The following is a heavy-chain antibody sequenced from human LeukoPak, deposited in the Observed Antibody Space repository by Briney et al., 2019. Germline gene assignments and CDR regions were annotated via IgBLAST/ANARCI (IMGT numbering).Heavy chain of an antibody. CDR2: IYYTGST. J-gene: IGHJ4*02. V-gene: IGHV4-59*01. CDR1: GGSISGYY. Sequence: SETLSLTCTVSGGSISGYYWTWIRQPPGKGLEWIGYIYYTGSTNYNPSLKSRVTISVDTSKNQFSLKLSSVTAADTAVYYCAREGRIAARPDYWGQGTLVTVSS. D-gene: IGHD6-6*01. CDR3: AREGRIAARPDY.